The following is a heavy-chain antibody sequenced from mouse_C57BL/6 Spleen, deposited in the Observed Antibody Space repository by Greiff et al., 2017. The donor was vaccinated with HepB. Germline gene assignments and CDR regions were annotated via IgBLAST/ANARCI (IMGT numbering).Heavy chain of an antibody. CDR2: ISYDGSN. V-gene: IGHV3-6*01. CDR1: GYSITSGYY. CDR3: ARERGLRYFGV. J-gene: IGHJ1*03. Sequence: EVKLMESGPGLVKPSQSLSLTCSVTGYSITSGYYWNWIRQFPGNKLEWMGYISYDGSNNYNPSLKNRISITRDTSKNQFFLKLNSVTTEDTATYYCARERGLRYFGVWGTGTTVTVSS. D-gene: IGHD2-4*01.